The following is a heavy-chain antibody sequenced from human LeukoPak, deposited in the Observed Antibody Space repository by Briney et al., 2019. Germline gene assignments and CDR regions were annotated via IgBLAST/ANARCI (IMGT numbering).Heavy chain of an antibody. J-gene: IGHJ6*04. CDR3: ARDSKHTPYYYYGMDV. V-gene: IGHV4-59*01. D-gene: IGHD2-2*02. Sequence: SETLSLTCTVSGGSISSYYWSWIRQPPGKGLEWIGYIYYSGSTNYNPSLKSRVTISVDTSKNQFSLKLSSVTAADTAVYYCARDSKHTPYYYYGMDVWGKGTTVTVSS. CDR1: GGSISSYY. CDR2: IYYSGST.